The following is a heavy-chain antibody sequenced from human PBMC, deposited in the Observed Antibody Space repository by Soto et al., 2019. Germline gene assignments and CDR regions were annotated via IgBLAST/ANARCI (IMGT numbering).Heavy chain of an antibody. CDR3: TTDKTGGHRSGWFHYSYGMGL. J-gene: IGHJ6*01. CDR2: VSGSGSGT. D-gene: IGHD6-19*01. CDR1: GFPFSTYP. V-gene: IGHV3-23*01. Sequence: GGSLRLSCEASGFPFSTYPMTWVRKAPGKGLEWVSGVSGSGSGTYYADSVKGRFTISRDNSKNTLYLQMTSLRADDTGLYYCTTDKTGGHRSGWFHYSYGMGLWGQGTPVTGSS.